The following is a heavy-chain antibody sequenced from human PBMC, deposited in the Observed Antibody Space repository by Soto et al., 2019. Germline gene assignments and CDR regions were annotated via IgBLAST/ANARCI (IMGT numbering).Heavy chain of an antibody. CDR2: ISAYNGNT. CDR1: GYTFNSYG. D-gene: IGHD3-22*01. CDR3: ARFRGYYYDSRGYRPFDY. V-gene: IGHV1-18*01. J-gene: IGHJ4*02. Sequence: GASVKVSCKASGYTFNSYGISWVRQAPGQGLEWMGLISAYNGNTNYAQKLQGRVTMTTDTSTSTAYMELRSMRSDDSAVYYCARFRGYYYDSRGYRPFDYWGQGTLVTVSS.